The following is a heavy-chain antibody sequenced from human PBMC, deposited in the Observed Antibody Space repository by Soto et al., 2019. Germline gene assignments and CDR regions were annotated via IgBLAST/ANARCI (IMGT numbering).Heavy chain of an antibody. CDR3: AKNVWGITIFGGMDV. CDR1: GFTFSSYA. V-gene: IGHV3-23*01. Sequence: EVQLLESGGGLVQPGGSLRLSCAASGFTFSSYAMSWVRQAPGKGLVWVSAISGGGGTTYYADSVKGRFTISRDNSKNTLYLQMNSLRAEDTAVYYCAKNVWGITIFGGMDVWGQGTTVTVSS. CDR2: ISGGGGTT. D-gene: IGHD3-9*01. J-gene: IGHJ6*02.